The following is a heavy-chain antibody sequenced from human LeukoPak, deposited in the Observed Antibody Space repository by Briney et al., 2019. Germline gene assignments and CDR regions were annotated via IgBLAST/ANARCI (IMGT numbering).Heavy chain of an antibody. D-gene: IGHD2-15*01. CDR2: IIPNSGAT. CDR1: GNTFSGYY. J-gene: IGHJ3*02. V-gene: IGHV1-2*02. CDR3: ARGYCSGGSCLESAFDI. Sequence: ASVKVSCKASGNTFSGYYMHWVRRAPGQGLEWMGWIIPNSGATNYAQKFQGRVTMTRDTSITTAYMELSSLRSDDTAVYYCARGYCSGGSCLESAFDIWGQGTMVTVSS.